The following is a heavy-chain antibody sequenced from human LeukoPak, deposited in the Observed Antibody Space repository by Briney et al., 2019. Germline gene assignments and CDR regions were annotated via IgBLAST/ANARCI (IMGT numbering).Heavy chain of an antibody. CDR3: ARGGIVVSY. CDR2: IYYSGST. Sequence: SETLSLTCTVSGGSISSSSYYWGWIRQPPGKGLEWIGSIYYSGSTYYNPSLKSRVTISVDTSKNQFSLKLSSVTAADTAVYYCARGGIVVSYWGQGTLVTVS. V-gene: IGHV4-39*07. J-gene: IGHJ4*02. D-gene: IGHD3-22*01. CDR1: GGSISSSSYY.